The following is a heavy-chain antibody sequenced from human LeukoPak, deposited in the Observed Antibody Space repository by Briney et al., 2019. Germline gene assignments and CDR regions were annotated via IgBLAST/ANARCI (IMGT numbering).Heavy chain of an antibody. J-gene: IGHJ4*02. V-gene: IGHV4-39*07. Sequence: PSETLSLTCTVSGGSISNTNYYWAWIRQPPGRALEWIGSIYYTGTTFDNPSLKSRVTLSVDTSKNQFSLRLTSVTAADTAFYYCAREEYSSDWYGHDSWGQGTLVTVSS. CDR2: IYYTGTT. CDR3: AREEYSSDWYGHDS. D-gene: IGHD6-13*01. CDR1: GGSISNTNYY.